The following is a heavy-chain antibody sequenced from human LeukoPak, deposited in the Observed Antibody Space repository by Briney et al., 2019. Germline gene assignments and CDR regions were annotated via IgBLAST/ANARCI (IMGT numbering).Heavy chain of an antibody. CDR2: MNPNSGNT. D-gene: IGHD6-13*01. Sequence: GASVKVSCKASGYTFTSYDINWVRQATGQGLEWMGWMNPNSGNTGYAQKFQGRVTMTRNTSISTAYMELSSLRSEDTAVYYCARYPAHRDGGSWYHYYMDVWGKGTTVTVSS. CDR1: GYTFTSYD. V-gene: IGHV1-8*01. CDR3: ARYPAHRDGGSWYHYYMDV. J-gene: IGHJ6*03.